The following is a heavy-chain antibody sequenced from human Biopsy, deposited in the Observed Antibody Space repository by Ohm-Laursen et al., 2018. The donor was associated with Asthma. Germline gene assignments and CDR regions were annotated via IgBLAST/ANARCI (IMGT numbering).Heavy chain of an antibody. Sequence: ASVKVSCKTSGYTFNSAGITWVRQAPGQGLERMGWISVYNGNTKVAQKLQDRVTMITDTSTSTAYMELRSLRSDDTAVYFCARAVDYSHYYGIDVWGQGTTVTAS. CDR2: ISVYNGNT. V-gene: IGHV1-18*01. D-gene: IGHD3-10*01. CDR3: ARAVDYSHYYGIDV. CDR1: GYTFNSAG. J-gene: IGHJ6*02.